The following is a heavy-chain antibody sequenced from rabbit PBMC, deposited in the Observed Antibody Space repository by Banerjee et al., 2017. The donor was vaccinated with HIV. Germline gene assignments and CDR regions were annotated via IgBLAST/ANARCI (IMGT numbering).Heavy chain of an antibody. Sequence: QEQVEESGGDLVKPEGSLTLTCTASGFYFSSSYWICWDRQAPGKGLEWIACIYTSDGRTWYASWAKGRFIVSKTSSTTVTLQMTSLTAADTATYFCTRGDNHDYINYGMDLWGQGTLVTDS. CDR2: IYTSDGRT. V-gene: IGHV1S45*01. CDR3: TRGDNHDYINYGMDL. D-gene: IGHD1-1*01. CDR1: GFYFSSSYW. J-gene: IGHJ6*01.